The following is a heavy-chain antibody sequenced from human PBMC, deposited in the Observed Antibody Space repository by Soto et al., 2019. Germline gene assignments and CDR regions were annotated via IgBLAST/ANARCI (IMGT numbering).Heavy chain of an antibody. D-gene: IGHD2-21*01. CDR1: GGSISSTNW. Sequence: QVQLRQSGPGLVKTSGTLSLTCVVSGGSISSTNWWTWVRQPPGKRLEWIGEIYHNGSPTYSQSLRGRVTISVDKSDNQFPLRLRSETAADMAVYYCANLPPRVMLSLLPIATWSQGILVTVSS. V-gene: IGHV4-4*02. CDR2: IYHNGSP. J-gene: IGHJ5*02. CDR3: ANLPPRVMLSLLPIAT.